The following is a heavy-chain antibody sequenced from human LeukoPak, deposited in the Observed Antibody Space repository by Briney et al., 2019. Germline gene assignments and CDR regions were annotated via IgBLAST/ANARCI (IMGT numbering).Heavy chain of an antibody. D-gene: IGHD4-17*01. CDR2: INHSGST. J-gene: IGHJ6*03. V-gene: IGHV4-34*01. CDR1: GGSFSGYY. CDR3: AGGETTVTTIIGYYYYYMDV. Sequence: SETLSLTCAVYGGSFSGYYWSWIRQPPGKGLEWIGEINHSGSTNYNPSLKSRVTISVDTSKNQFSLKLSSVTAADTAVYYCAGGETTVTTIIGYYYYYMDVWGKGTTVTVSS.